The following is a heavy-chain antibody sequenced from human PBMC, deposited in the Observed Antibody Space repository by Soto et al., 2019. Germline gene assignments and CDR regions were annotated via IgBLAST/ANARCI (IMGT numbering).Heavy chain of an antibody. CDR2: IYYTGTT. J-gene: IGHJ4*02. V-gene: IGHV4-39*01. Sequence: SETLSLTCTVSGGSISTTDHYWGWIRQSPGKGLEWIGSIYYTGTTYYNLSLQSRVSIYVDTSKNQYSLNLRSVTAADTAVYYCASQRFTTVTIFDYWGQGTLVTVSS. CDR1: GGSISTTDHY. D-gene: IGHD4-17*01. CDR3: ASQRFTTVTIFDY.